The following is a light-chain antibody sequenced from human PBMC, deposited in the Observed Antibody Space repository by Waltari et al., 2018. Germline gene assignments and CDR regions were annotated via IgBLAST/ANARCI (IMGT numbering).Light chain of an antibody. CDR1: ISNIGHNY. CDR2: ENN. V-gene: IGLV1-51*02. J-gene: IGLJ3*02. CDR3: GTWDNSLSGAV. Sequence: QSVLTQPPSVSAAPGQKVTISCSGSISNIGHNYVSWYQHLPGTAPKPLIYENNERPAGMPCRLSGSKSGTSATLGITGLQSGDEADYCCGTWDNSLSGAVFGGGTKLTVL.